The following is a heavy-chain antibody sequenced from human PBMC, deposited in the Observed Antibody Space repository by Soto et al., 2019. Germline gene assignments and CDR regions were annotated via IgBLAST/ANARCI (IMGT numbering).Heavy chain of an antibody. V-gene: IGHV1-69*13. CDR2: IIPIFGTA. Sequence: SVKVSCKASGGTFSSYAISWVRQAPGQGLEWMGGIIPIFGTANYAQKFQGRVTITADESTSTAYMELSSLRSEDTAVYYCARAIVLVPAAISSYYYYGMDVWGQGTTVTVSS. J-gene: IGHJ6*02. CDR1: GGTFSSYA. CDR3: ARAIVLVPAAISSYYYYGMDV. D-gene: IGHD2-2*01.